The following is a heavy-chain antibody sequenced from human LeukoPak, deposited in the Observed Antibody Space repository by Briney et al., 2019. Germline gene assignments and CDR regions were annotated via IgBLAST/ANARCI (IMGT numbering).Heavy chain of an antibody. CDR2: IYYSGST. V-gene: IGHV4-59*01. J-gene: IGHJ4*02. Sequence: SETLSLTCTVSGGSISSYYWSWIRQPPGKGLEWIGYIYYSGSTNYNPSLKSRVTISVDTSKNQFSLKLSSVTAADTAVYYCASYDSWSGYNDYWGQGTLVTVSS. CDR3: ASYDSWSGYNDY. CDR1: GGSISSYY. D-gene: IGHD3-3*01.